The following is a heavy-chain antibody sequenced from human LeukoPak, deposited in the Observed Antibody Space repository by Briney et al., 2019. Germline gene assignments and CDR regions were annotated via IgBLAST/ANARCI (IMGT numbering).Heavy chain of an antibody. V-gene: IGHV3-53*01. D-gene: IGHD3-10*01. J-gene: IGHJ5*02. CDR1: GFDISYNY. CDR3: AKVQILLWFGELSGAWFDP. CDR2: IHTGGTT. Sequence: GGSLRLFCVASGFDISYNYVGWVRQAPGKGLEWVSVIHTGGTTHYADSVKGRFTISKDNSNNTVFLQMNSVRAEDTAVYYCAKVQILLWFGELSGAWFDPWGQGTLVTVSS.